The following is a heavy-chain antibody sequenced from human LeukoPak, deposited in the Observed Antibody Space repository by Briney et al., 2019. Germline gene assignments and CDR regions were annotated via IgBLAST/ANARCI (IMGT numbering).Heavy chain of an antibody. V-gene: IGHV3-7*02. CDR1: GFTFSSYW. CDR2: IKPDGSDK. J-gene: IGHJ4*02. CDR3: TNKVFA. Sequence: GGSRRLSCAASGFTFSSYWMTWVRQAPGKGLEWVANIKPDGSDKYYVDSVKGRFTISRDYAKSSVYLQMNGLRAEDTAVYYCTNKVFAWCPGNRVIVSS.